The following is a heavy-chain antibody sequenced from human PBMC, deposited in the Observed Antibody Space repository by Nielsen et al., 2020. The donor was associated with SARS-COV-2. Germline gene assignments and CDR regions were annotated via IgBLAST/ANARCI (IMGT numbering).Heavy chain of an antibody. CDR3: AKPRDGYNWQN. J-gene: IGHJ4*02. CDR2: ISGSGGST. CDR1: GFTFSSYA. D-gene: IGHD5-24*01. V-gene: IGHV3-23*01. Sequence: GESLKISCAASGFTFSSYAMSWVRQAPGKGLEWVSAISGSGGSTYYADSVKGRFTISRDNSKNTMYLQMNSLRVEDTAVYYCAKPRDGYNWQNWGQGTLVTVSS.